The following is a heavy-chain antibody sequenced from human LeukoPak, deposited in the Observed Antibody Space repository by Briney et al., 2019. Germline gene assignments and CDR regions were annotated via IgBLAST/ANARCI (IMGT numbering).Heavy chain of an antibody. Sequence: SETLSLTCAVSGYSISSGYYWGWIRKPPGKGLGWIGSIHHSGSTYYNPSRKSRVTISVDTSKNQFSLKLSSVTAADTAVYYCARVGYCSSTSCYAGALDYWGQGSLVTVSS. CDR2: IHHSGST. CDR1: GYSISSGYY. J-gene: IGHJ4*02. CDR3: ARVGYCSSTSCYAGALDY. D-gene: IGHD2-2*03. V-gene: IGHV4-38-2*01.